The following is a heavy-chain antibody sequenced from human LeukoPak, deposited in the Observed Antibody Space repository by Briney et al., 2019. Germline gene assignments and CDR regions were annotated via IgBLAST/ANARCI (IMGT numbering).Heavy chain of an antibody. CDR2: IYYSGST. J-gene: IGHJ4*02. CDR1: GGSISSSSYY. CDR3: ARGRYSYGPYGY. Sequence: PSETLSPTCTVSGGSISSSSYYWGWIRQPPGKGLEWIGSIYYSGSTYYNPSLKSRVTISVDTSKNQFSLKLSSVTAADTAVYYCARGRYSYGPYGYWGQGTLVTVSS. D-gene: IGHD5-18*01. V-gene: IGHV4-39*07.